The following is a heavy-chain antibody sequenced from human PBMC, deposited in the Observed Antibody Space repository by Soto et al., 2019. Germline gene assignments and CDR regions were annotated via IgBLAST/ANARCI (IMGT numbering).Heavy chain of an antibody. CDR3: AGAPGWLIEN. CDR1: GFTFSTYW. Sequence: EVQLVESGGGLVQPGGSLRLSCAASGFTFSTYWMFWVRQAPGKGLEWVATIKKDGSEKLYVDSVKGRFTISRDNAKNSLHLQMNSLRFEGTAVYFCAGAPGWLIENWGQGTLVTVSS. J-gene: IGHJ4*02. V-gene: IGHV3-7*04. CDR2: IKKDGSEK. D-gene: IGHD5-12*01.